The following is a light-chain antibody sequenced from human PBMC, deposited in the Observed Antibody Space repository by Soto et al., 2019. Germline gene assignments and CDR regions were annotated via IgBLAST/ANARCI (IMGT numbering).Light chain of an antibody. CDR2: DAS. CDR1: QSVSSY. V-gene: IGKV3-11*01. Sequence: EIVLTQSPATLSLSPGERATLSCRASQSVSSYLAWYQQKPGQAPRLLIYDASNRATGIPARFSGSGSGTDFTLTISSLEPEVFAVYYCQQRSNWPLTFGVGTKVEIK. CDR3: QQRSNWPLT. J-gene: IGKJ4*01.